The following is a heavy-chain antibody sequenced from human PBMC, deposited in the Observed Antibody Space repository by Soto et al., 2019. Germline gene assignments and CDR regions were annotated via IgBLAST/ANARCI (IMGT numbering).Heavy chain of an antibody. CDR2: IYYSGST. CDR1: GGSISSSSYY. V-gene: IGHV4-39*01. D-gene: IGHD6-19*01. Sequence: QLQLQESGPGLVKPSETLSLTCTVSGGSISSSSYYWGWIRQPPGKGLEWIGSIYYSGSTYYNPSLKSRVTISVDTSKNQFSLKLSSVTAADTAVYYCARFLGAVAGTVGYYFDYWGQGTLVTVSS. CDR3: ARFLGAVAGTVGYYFDY. J-gene: IGHJ4*02.